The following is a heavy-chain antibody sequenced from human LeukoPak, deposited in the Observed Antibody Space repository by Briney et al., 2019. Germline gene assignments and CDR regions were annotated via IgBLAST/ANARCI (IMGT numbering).Heavy chain of an antibody. V-gene: IGHV1-2*02. D-gene: IGHD3-22*01. J-gene: IGHJ5*02. CDR2: INPKSDDT. CDR3: ARDYHLKEGLLLVGNWFDP. CDR1: GYTFSDYY. Sequence: GASVKVSCKSSGYTFSDYYIHWVRQAPGQGLEWMGWINPKSDDTNYAQRFQGRVTMTRDTSISTAYMELSRLTSEDTAVYFCARDYHLKEGLLLVGNWFDPWGQGTLVTVSS.